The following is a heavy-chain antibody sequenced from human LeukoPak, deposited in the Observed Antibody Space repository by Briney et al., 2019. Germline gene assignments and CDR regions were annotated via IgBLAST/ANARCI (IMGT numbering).Heavy chain of an antibody. J-gene: IGHJ4*02. V-gene: IGHV4-39*01. CDR2: IYYSGST. CDR1: GGSISSSSYY. D-gene: IGHD1-26*01. Sequence: KSSETLSLTCTVSGGSISSSSYYWGWIRQPPGKGLEWIGSIYYSGSTYYNPSLKSRVTISVDTSKNQFSLKLSSVTAADTAVYYCARQALWEPTHDDQDFDYWGQGTLVTVSS. CDR3: ARQALWEPTHDDQDFDY.